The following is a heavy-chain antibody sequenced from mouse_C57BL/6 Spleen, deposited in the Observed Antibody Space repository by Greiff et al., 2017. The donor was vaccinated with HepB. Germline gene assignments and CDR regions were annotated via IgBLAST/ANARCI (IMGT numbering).Heavy chain of an antibody. V-gene: IGHV5-17*01. CDR2: ISSGSSTI. CDR1: GFTFSDYG. D-gene: IGHD1-1*01. Sequence: EVKLVESGGGLVKPGGSLKLSCAASGFTFSDYGMHWVRQAPEKGLEWVAYISSGSSTIYYADTVKGRFTISRDNAKNTLFLQMTSLRSEDTAMYYCSRSYYGSSRYYAMDYWGQGTSVTVSS. CDR3: SRSYYGSSRYYAMDY. J-gene: IGHJ4*01.